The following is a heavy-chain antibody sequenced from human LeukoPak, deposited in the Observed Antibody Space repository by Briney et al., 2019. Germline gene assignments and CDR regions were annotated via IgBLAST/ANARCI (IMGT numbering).Heavy chain of an antibody. Sequence: PGESLKISCKGSGXNFTNYWIAWVRQMPGKGLEWMGLIYPGDSDPRYSPSFQGQVTISVDKFISTAYLQWSSLKASDTAMYYCARRGSSGWHFYYFDYWGQGTLVTVSS. V-gene: IGHV5-51*01. CDR2: IYPGDSDP. CDR3: ARRGSSGWHFYYFDY. J-gene: IGHJ4*02. D-gene: IGHD6-19*01. CDR1: GXNFTNYW.